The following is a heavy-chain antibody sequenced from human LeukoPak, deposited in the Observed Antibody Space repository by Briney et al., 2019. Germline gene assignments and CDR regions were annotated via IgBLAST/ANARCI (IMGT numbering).Heavy chain of an antibody. CDR1: GGSISSYY. CDR2: IYYSGST. Sequence: SETLSLTCTVSGGSISSYYWSRIRQPPGKGLEWIGYIYYSGSTNYNPSLKSRVTISVDTSKNQFSLKLSSVTAADTAVYYCARDRVEYCSSTSCYGGHWFDPWGQGTLVTVSS. J-gene: IGHJ5*02. CDR3: ARDRVEYCSSTSCYGGHWFDP. D-gene: IGHD2-2*01. V-gene: IGHV4-59*01.